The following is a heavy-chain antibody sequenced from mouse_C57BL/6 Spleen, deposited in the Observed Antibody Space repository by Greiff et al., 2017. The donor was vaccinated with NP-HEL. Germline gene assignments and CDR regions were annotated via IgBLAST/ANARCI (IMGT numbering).Heavy chain of an antibody. CDR2: IWRGGST. Sequence: QVQLQQSGPGLVQPSQSLSIPCTVSGFSLTSYGVHWVRQSPGKGLEWLGVIWRGGSTDYNAAFMSRLSITKDNSKSQVFFKMNSLQADDTAIYYCAKNSYDGYYDAYAMDYWGQGTSVTVSS. CDR1: GFSLTSYG. V-gene: IGHV2-5*01. J-gene: IGHJ4*01. D-gene: IGHD2-3*01. CDR3: AKNSYDGYYDAYAMDY.